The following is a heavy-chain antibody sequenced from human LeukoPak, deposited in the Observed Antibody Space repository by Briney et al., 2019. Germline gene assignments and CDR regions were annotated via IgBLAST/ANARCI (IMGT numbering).Heavy chain of an antibody. CDR3: ARADAYYYDSSGYYSSHAFDI. CDR2: ISYDGSNK. V-gene: IGHV3-30*04. D-gene: IGHD3-22*01. CDR1: GFTFSSYA. J-gene: IGHJ3*02. Sequence: QSGGSLRLSCAASGFTFSSYAMHWVRQAPGKGLEWVAVISYDGSNKYYADSVKGRFTISRDNSKNTLYLQMNSLRAEDTAVYYCARADAYYYDSSGYYSSHAFDIWGQGTMVTVSS.